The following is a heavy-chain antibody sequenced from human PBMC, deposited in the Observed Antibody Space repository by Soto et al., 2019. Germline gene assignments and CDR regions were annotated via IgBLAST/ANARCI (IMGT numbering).Heavy chain of an antibody. J-gene: IGHJ4*02. Sequence: ASVKVSCKASGYTFTSYDINWVRQATGQGLEWMGWMNPNSGNTGYAQKFQGRVTMTRNTSISTAYMELSSLRSEDTAVYYCARHLGYCSGGSCYSAFDYWGQGTLVTVSS. D-gene: IGHD2-15*01. CDR3: ARHLGYCSGGSCYSAFDY. CDR1: GYTFTSYD. CDR2: MNPNSGNT. V-gene: IGHV1-8*01.